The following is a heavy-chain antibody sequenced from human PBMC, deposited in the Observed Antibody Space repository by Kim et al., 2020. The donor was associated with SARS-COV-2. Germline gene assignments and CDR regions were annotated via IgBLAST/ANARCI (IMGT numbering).Heavy chain of an antibody. CDR1: GFTFSSYW. V-gene: IGHV3-7*01. Sequence: GGSLRLSCAASGFTFSSYWMSWVRQAPGKGLEWVANIKQDGSEKYYVDSVKGRFTISRDNAKNSLYLQMNSLRAEDTAVYYCARYYGDYVIGIGGLLRTNWFDPWGQGTLVTVSS. J-gene: IGHJ5*02. D-gene: IGHD4-17*01. CDR3: ARYYGDYVIGIGGLLRTNWFDP. CDR2: IKQDGSEK.